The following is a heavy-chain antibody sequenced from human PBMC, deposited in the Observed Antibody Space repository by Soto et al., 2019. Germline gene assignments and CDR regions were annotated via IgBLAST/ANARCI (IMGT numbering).Heavy chain of an antibody. CDR2: MHYSGTT. CDR3: AREGYCSGGSCYDTDS. J-gene: IGHJ4*02. D-gene: IGHD2-15*01. CDR1: GGSVSSGSYY. V-gene: IGHV4-61*01. Sequence: SETLSLTCTVSGGSVSSGSYYWTWIRQPPGKGLEWIGYMHYSGTTKYNPSLKSRVTISVDTSKNQFSLKLNSVTAADTAVYYCAREGYCSGGSCYDTDSWGQGTMVTVSS.